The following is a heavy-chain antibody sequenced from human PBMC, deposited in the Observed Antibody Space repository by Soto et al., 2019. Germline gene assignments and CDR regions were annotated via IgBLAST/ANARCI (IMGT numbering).Heavy chain of an antibody. CDR2: FDPEDGET. D-gene: IGHD1-1*01. V-gene: IGHV1-24*01. CDR1: GYTLTELS. Sequence: ASVKDSCKVSGYTLTELSMHWVRQAPGKGLEWMGGFDPEDGETIYAQKFQGRVTMTEDTSTDTAYMELSSLRSEDTAVYYCATDSGCPTRNPPLYWGQGTLVTVSS. J-gene: IGHJ4*02. CDR3: ATDSGCPTRNPPLY.